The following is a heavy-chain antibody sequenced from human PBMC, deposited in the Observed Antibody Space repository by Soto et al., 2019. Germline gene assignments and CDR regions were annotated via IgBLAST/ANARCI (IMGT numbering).Heavy chain of an antibody. D-gene: IGHD5-12*01. V-gene: IGHV3-30-3*01. CDR3: ARDWFRRDGYNFNYYYGMDV. CDR2: ISYDGSNK. J-gene: IGHJ6*02. Sequence: QVQLVESGGGVAQPGRSLRLSCAASGFTFSSYAMHWVRQAPGKGLEWVAVISYDGSNKYYADSVKGRFTISRDNSKNTLYLQMNSLRAEDTAVYYCARDWFRRDGYNFNYYYGMDVWGQGTTVTVSS. CDR1: GFTFSSYA.